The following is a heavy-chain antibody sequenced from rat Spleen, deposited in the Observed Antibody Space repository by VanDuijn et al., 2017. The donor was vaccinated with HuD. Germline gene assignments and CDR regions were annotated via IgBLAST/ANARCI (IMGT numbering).Heavy chain of an antibody. J-gene: IGHJ2*01. CDR1: GFTFSDYN. CDR2: ISYDGSST. CDR3: ARLGDYYYSGGHYFDY. Sequence: EVQLVESGGGLVQPGRSLKLSCAASGFTFSDYNMAWVRQAPKKGLEWVATISYDGSSTYYRDSVKGRFTISRDNAKSTLYLQMDSLRSEDTATYYCARLGDYYYSGGHYFDYWGQGVMVTVSS. D-gene: IGHD1-1*01. V-gene: IGHV5-7*01.